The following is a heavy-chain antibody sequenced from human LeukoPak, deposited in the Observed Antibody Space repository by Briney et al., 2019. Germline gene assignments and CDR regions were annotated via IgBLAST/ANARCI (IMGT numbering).Heavy chain of an antibody. D-gene: IGHD2-2*01. V-gene: IGHV4-31*03. Sequence: SQTLSLTCTVSGGSISSGGYYWSWIRQHPGKGLEWIGYIYYSGSTYYNPSLKSRVTISVDTSKNQFSLKLSSVTAADTAVYYCARDRGYCSSTSCYPPHGYFDLWGRGTLVTVSS. CDR2: IYYSGST. CDR3: ARDRGYCSSTSCYPPHGYFDL. CDR1: GGSISSGGYY. J-gene: IGHJ2*01.